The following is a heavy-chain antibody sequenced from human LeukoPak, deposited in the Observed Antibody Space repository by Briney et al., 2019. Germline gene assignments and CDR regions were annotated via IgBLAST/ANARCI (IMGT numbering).Heavy chain of an antibody. CDR3: AKGRYDYYYYYGMDV. J-gene: IGHJ6*02. Sequence: GGSLRLSCAASGFTFDDYAMHWVRQAPGKGLEWVSGISRNNGSRGFADSVKGRFTISRDNAKNALFLQMNSLRAEDTALYYCAKGRYDYYYYYGMDVWGQGTTVTVSS. D-gene: IGHD1-1*01. V-gene: IGHV3-9*01. CDR2: ISRNNGSR. CDR1: GFTFDDYA.